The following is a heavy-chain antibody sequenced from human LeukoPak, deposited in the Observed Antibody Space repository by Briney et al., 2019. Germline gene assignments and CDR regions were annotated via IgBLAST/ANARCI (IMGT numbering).Heavy chain of an antibody. CDR2: IYYNGSP. CDR1: GGSISSYY. D-gene: IGHD1-26*01. CDR3: ARSGSYYVPTFAY. J-gene: IGHJ4*02. V-gene: IGHV4-59*01. Sequence: SETLSLTCTVSGGSISSYYWSWIRQPPGKGLEWIGYIYYNGSPNYSPPLKSRVTISLDTSKNQFSLTLTSVSAADTAVYYCARSGSYYVPTFAYWGQGTLVTVSS.